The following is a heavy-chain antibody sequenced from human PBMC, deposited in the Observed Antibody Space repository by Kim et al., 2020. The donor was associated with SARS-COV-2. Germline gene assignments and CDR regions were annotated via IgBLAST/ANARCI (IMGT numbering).Heavy chain of an antibody. V-gene: IGHV3-23*01. CDR2: VPESGPYT. CDR3: AIGYCGRTSCWFLRY. Sequence: GGSLRLSCFVSGINFKSYAITWVRQAPGKGPEWVSTVPESGPYTYDADSVKGRFTISRENSKNMVYLQMNDVRAEDTAMYYCAIGYCGRTSCWFLRYWGQGTLVTVSS. J-gene: IGHJ4*02. D-gene: IGHD2-2*01. CDR1: GINFKSYA.